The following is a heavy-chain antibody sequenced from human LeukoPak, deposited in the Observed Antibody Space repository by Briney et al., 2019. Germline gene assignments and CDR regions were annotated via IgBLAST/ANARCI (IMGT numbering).Heavy chain of an antibody. CDR1: GFTFSRFW. V-gene: IGHV3-7*02. CDR3: ARVQPSMVRGDYYYGMDV. J-gene: IGHJ6*02. CDR2: IKQDGSEK. D-gene: IGHD3-10*01. Sequence: PGGSLRLSCAASGFTFSRFWMSWVRQAPGKGLEWVANIKQDGSEKYYVDSVKGRFTISRDNAKNSLYLQMNSLRAEDTAVYYCARVQPSMVRGDYYYGMDVWGQGTTVTVSS.